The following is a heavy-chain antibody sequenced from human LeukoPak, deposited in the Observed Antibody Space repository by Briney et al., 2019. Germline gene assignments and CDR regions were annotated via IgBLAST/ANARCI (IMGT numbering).Heavy chain of an antibody. V-gene: IGHV1-46*01. J-gene: IGHJ6*02. CDR2: MNPSGGST. Sequence: ASVKVSCKASGYTFTSYYMHLVRQAPGQGLGWMGIMNPSGGSTSYAQKFQGRVTKTRDTSTSTVYMELSSLRSEDTAVYYCAREEPRYCGGDCYRPLDVWGQGTTVTVSS. CDR1: GYTFTSYY. D-gene: IGHD2-21*02. CDR3: AREEPRYCGGDCYRPLDV.